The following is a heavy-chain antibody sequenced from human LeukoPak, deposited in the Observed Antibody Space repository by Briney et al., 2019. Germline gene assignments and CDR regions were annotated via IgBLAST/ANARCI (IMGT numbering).Heavy chain of an antibody. CDR1: GGTFISYA. J-gene: IGHJ4*02. CDR2: IIPIFGTA. Sequence: SVKVSCKASGGTFISYAISWVRQAPGQGLEWMGGIIPIFGTANYAQKFQGRVTITADESTSTAYMEQSSLRSEDTAVYYCARDYYDSSGYYYVSRGPFDYWGQGTLVTVSS. D-gene: IGHD3-22*01. V-gene: IGHV1-69*13. CDR3: ARDYYDSSGYYYVSRGPFDY.